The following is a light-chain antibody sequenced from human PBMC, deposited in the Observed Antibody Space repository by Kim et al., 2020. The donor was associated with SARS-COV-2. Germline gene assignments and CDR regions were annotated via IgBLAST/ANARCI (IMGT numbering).Light chain of an antibody. CDR2: QDS. CDR3: QAWDSIGV. Sequence: SYELTQPPSVSVSPGQTASITCSGDKLEKKYVCWYQQKSGQSPVLVIYQDSKRPSGIPERFSGSNSGNTATLTISGTQAMDEADYYCQAWDSIGVFGRGTQLTVL. V-gene: IGLV3-1*01. J-gene: IGLJ3*02. CDR1: KLEKKY.